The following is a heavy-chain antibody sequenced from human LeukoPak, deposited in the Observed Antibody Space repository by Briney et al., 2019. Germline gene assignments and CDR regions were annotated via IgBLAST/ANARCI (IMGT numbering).Heavy chain of an antibody. CDR3: ARGGARPFDY. CDR2: IYHSGST. Sequence: SQTLSLTCAVSGGSISSGGYSWSRIRQPAGKGLEWIGYIYHSGSTYYNPSLKSRVTISVDRSKNQFSLKLSSVTAADTAVYYCARGGARPFDYWGQGTLGTVSS. V-gene: IGHV4-30-2*01. CDR1: GGSISSGGYS. D-gene: IGHD1-26*01. J-gene: IGHJ4*02.